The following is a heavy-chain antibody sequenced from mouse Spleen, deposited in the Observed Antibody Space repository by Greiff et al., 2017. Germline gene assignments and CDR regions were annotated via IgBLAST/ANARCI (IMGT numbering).Heavy chain of an antibody. CDR1: GYTFTDYN. CDR2: INPNNGGT. Sequence: EVQGVESGPELVKPGASVKIPCKASGYTFTDYNMDWVKQSHGKSLEWIGDINPNNGGTIYNQKFKGKATLTVDKSSSTAYMELRSLTSEDTAVYYCARSLGLNFDVWGAGTTVTVSS. D-gene: IGHD4-1*01. CDR3: ARSLGLNFDV. J-gene: IGHJ1*01. V-gene: IGHV1-18*01.